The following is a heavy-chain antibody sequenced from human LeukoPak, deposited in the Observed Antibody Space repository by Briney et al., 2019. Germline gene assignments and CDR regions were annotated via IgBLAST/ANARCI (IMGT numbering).Heavy chain of an antibody. CDR2: IYTSGST. D-gene: IGHD3-10*01. CDR3: ARGEGGKWFGELFFDY. Sequence: SETLSLTCTVSGGSISSYYWSWIRQPAGKGLEWIGRIYTSGSTNYNPSLKSRVTISVDKSKNQFSLKLSSETAADTAVYYCARGEGGKWFGELFFDYWGQGTLVTVSS. V-gene: IGHV4-4*07. CDR1: GGSISSYY. J-gene: IGHJ4*02.